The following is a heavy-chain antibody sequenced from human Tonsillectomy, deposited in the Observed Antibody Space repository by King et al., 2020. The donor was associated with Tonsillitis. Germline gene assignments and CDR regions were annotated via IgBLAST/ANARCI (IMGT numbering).Heavy chain of an antibody. V-gene: IGHV1-46*03. Sequence: QLVQSGAEVKEPGASVKVSCKASGYIFTNNHIHWVRQAPGQGLEWMGIINPSGGSTFYAQEFQGRLTMTRDTSTSTVFMELRSLRSEDTAVYYCATVMIGEFDSWGQGTLVTVSS. CDR1: GYIFTNNH. D-gene: IGHD3-22*01. CDR2: INPSGGST. J-gene: IGHJ4*02. CDR3: ATVMIGEFDS.